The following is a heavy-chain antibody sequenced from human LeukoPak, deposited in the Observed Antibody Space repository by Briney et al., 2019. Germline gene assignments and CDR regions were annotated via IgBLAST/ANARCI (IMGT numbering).Heavy chain of an antibody. Sequence: GGSLRLSCAASGFTFSTYEMSWVRQAPGKGLEWLSYISSTGGTIYYADSVKGRFTISRDSSKNSLCLQMHSLRAEDTAVYYCARRGGSCYCFDYWGQGTLVTVSS. V-gene: IGHV3-48*03. CDR2: ISSTGGTI. CDR3: ARRGGSCYCFDY. CDR1: GFTFSTYE. D-gene: IGHD2-15*01. J-gene: IGHJ4*02.